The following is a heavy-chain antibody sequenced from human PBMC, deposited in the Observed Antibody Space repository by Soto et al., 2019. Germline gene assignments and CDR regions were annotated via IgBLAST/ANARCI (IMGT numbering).Heavy chain of an antibody. CDR1: GFSFSSYG. Sequence: GGSLRLSCAASGFSFSSYGMHWVRQAPGKGLEWVADIWYDGSNKHHADSMKGRFTISGDNSKKTLNLQMNSLRTEDTAVYFCARGTRGIGAVDPYYYMDVWGKGTTVTVSS. CDR2: IWYDGSNK. D-gene: IGHD6-13*01. J-gene: IGHJ6*03. V-gene: IGHV3-33*01. CDR3: ARGTRGIGAVDPYYYMDV.